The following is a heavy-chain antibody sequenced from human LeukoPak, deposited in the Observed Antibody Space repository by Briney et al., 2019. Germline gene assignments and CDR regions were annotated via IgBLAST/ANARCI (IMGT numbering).Heavy chain of an antibody. J-gene: IGHJ4*02. CDR3: ARKRIAAPIDY. Sequence: ASVKLSCTASGYTFTGYNMHWVRQAPGQGLEWMGGINPNSDGTNSAQKFQGRVTMTRDTSNSTVYMELSSLRPDDTAVYYCARKRIAAPIDYWGQGTLVTVSS. D-gene: IGHD6-6*01. V-gene: IGHV1-2*02. CDR1: GYTFTGYN. CDR2: INPNSDGT.